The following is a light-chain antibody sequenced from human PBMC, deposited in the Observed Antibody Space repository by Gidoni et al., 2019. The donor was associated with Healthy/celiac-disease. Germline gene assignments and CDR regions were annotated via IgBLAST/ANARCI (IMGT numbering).Light chain of an antibody. Sequence: ILLTHSPATLAFSPGERATLSCRASQSVSSYLAWYQQKPGQAPRLLIYDASNRATGIPARFSGSGSGTDFTLTISSIEPEDFAVYYCQQRSNWPLFTFGQGTRLEIK. CDR2: DAS. CDR1: QSVSSY. CDR3: QQRSNWPLFT. V-gene: IGKV3-11*01. J-gene: IGKJ5*01.